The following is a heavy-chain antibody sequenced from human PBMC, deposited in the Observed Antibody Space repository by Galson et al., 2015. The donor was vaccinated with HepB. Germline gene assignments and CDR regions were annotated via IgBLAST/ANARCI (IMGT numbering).Heavy chain of an antibody. V-gene: IGHV1-2*06. CDR2: INPNSGGT. Sequence: SVKVSCKASGYTFTGYYMHWVRQAPGQGLEWMGRINPNSGGTNYAQKFQGRVTMTRDTSISTAYMELSRLRSDDTAVYYCARDHSGSYWSWFDPWGQGTLVTVSS. J-gene: IGHJ5*02. D-gene: IGHD1-26*01. CDR1: GYTFTGYY. CDR3: ARDHSGSYWSWFDP.